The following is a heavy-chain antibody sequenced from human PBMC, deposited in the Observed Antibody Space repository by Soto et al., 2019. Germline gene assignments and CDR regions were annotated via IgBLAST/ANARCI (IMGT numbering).Heavy chain of an antibody. J-gene: IGHJ4*02. D-gene: IGHD6-13*01. V-gene: IGHV1-69*13. CDR2: IIPIFGTA. CDR1: GGTFSSYA. Sequence: VASVKVSCKASGGTFSSYAISWVLQAPGQGLEWMGGIIPIFGTANYAQKFQGRVTITADESTSTAYMELSSLRSEDTAVYYCARDSGQLVLDYWGQGTLVTVSS. CDR3: ARDSGQLVLDY.